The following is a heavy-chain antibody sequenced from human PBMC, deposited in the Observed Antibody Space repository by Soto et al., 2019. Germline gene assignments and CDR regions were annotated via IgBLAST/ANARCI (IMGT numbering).Heavy chain of an antibody. CDR3: AREGGDLNWFDP. Sequence: EVQLVESGGGLVQPGGSLRLSCAASGFTFSSYSMNWVRQAPGKGLEWVSYISSSSSTIYYADSVKGRFTISRDNAKTTLYLQMNSRRAEATAVYYCAREGGDLNWFDPWGHGTLVTVSS. D-gene: IGHD4-17*01. J-gene: IGHJ5*02. CDR2: ISSSSSTI. V-gene: IGHV3-48*01. CDR1: GFTFSSYS.